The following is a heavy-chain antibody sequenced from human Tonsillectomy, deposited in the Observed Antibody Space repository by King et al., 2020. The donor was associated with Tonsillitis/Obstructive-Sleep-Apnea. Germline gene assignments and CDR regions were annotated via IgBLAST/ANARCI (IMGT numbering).Heavy chain of an antibody. CDR3: AKEEGVWRGGSCYAAYGQH. Sequence: VPLVESGGGVVQPGRSLRLSCAASGFPLSFYGMHWVRQAPGQGLEWVAVISFDGSNKYYTDSVKGRFTISRDNSKNTLYLQMNSLRAADTAVYDCAKEEGVWRGGSCYAAYGQHWGQGTLGTVAA. V-gene: IGHV3-30*18. CDR2: ISFDGSNK. D-gene: IGHD2-15*01. CDR1: GFPLSFYG. J-gene: IGHJ1*01.